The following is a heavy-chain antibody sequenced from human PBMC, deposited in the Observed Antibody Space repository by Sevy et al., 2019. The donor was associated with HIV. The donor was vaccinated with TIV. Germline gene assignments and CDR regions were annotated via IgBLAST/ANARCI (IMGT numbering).Heavy chain of an antibody. CDR3: TSLNYDFWSGYYHYYGMDV. V-gene: IGHV3-73*01. D-gene: IGHD3-3*01. J-gene: IGHJ6*02. CDR2: IRSKAKSYAT. CDR1: GFTFSGSA. Sequence: GGSLRLSCAASGFTFSGSAMHWVRQASGKGLEWVGRIRSKAKSYATAYAASVKGRFTISRDDSKNTTYMQMNSLKTEDTGVYYCTSLNYDFWSGYYHYYGMDVWGQGTTVTVSS.